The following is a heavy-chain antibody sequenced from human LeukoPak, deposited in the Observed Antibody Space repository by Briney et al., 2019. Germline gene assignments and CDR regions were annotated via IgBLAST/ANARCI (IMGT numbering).Heavy chain of an antibody. V-gene: IGHV4-59*11. J-gene: IGHJ3*02. Sequence: SETLTLTCTVSGGSISSHYWTWIRQSPGKGLEWIGYIPYSGSTNYNPSLKSRVTLSVDTSKNQFSLKLSSVTAADTAVYYCARDPTTVTKGFDIWGQGTMVTVSS. CDR3: ARDPTTVTKGFDI. D-gene: IGHD4-17*01. CDR2: IPYSGST. CDR1: GGSISSHY.